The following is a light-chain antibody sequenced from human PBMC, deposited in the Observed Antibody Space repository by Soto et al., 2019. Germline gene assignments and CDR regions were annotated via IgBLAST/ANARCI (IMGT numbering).Light chain of an antibody. CDR1: QSVSSSY. CDR3: QQYSTSPT. CDR2: DAS. Sequence: EIVLTQSPGTLSLSPGERATLSCRASQSVSSSYLAWYQQKPGQAPRLLIYDASSRATGIPDRLSGSGSGTDFTLTISRLEPEDFAVYYGQQYSTSPTFGGGTKVDIK. J-gene: IGKJ4*01. V-gene: IGKV3-20*01.